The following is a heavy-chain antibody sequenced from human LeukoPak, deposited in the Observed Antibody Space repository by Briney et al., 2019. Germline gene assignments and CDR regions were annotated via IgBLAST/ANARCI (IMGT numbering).Heavy chain of an antibody. J-gene: IGHJ4*02. CDR2: ISSSSYI. V-gene: IGHV3-21*01. CDR1: GFTFSSYS. Sequence: GGSLRLSCAASGFTFSSYSMTWVRQAPGKGLEWVSSISSSSYIYYADSVKGRFTISRDNAKNSLYLQMNSLRAEDTAVYYCARVDTYYYDSSGYSSLDYWGQGTLVTVSS. CDR3: ARVDTYYYDSSGYSSLDY. D-gene: IGHD3-22*01.